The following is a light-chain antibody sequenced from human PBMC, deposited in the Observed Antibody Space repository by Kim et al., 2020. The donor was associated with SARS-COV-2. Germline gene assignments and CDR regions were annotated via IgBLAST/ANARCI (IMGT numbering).Light chain of an antibody. J-gene: IGKJ2*01. CDR3: QQLGT. CDR2: GAS. V-gene: IGKV3-20*01. CDR1: QSVSTSY. Sequence: TRSLSPGERATLSCRASQSVSTSYLAWYQQKPGQAPRLLIYGASSRATGIPDRFSGSGSGTDFTLTISRLEPEDFAVYYCQQLGTFGQGTKLEI.